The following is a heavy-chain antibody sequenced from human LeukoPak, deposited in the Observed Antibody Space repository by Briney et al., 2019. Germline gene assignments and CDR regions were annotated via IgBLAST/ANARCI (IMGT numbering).Heavy chain of an antibody. V-gene: IGHV3-53*01. CDR1: GFTVSSNY. CDR3: ARCDSSSWYGIDY. CDR2: IYSGGNT. D-gene: IGHD6-13*01. Sequence: GGSPRLSCAPSGFTVSSNYMGWVRQAPGKGLEWVSVIYSGGNTYYADSVKGRFTISRDNSRNTMDLQMNSLRAEDTAVYYCARCDSSSWYGIDYWGQGTLVTVSS. J-gene: IGHJ4*02.